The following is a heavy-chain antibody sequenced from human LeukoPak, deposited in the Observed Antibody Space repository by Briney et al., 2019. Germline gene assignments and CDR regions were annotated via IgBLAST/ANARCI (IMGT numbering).Heavy chain of an antibody. J-gene: IGHJ4*02. D-gene: IGHD5-24*01. Sequence: PGGSLRLSCAASGFSFSIYAMSWVRQAPGKGLEWVSGIVGSGGSTFYADSVKGRFTISRDNSKNTLYLQKNSLRAEDTAIYYCTKDLLQGDGYWDIDYWGQGTLVTVSS. V-gene: IGHV3-23*01. CDR2: IVGSGGST. CDR3: TKDLLQGDGYWDIDY. CDR1: GFSFSIYA.